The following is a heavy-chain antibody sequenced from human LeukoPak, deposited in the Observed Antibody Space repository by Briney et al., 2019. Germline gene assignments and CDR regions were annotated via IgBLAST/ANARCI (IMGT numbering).Heavy chain of an antibody. J-gene: IGHJ4*02. CDR2: ISGSGITT. V-gene: IGHV3-23*01. CDR1: GFTFSTYA. Sequence: PGGSLRLSCAAPGFTFSTYALNWVRQAPGKGLEWVSAISGSGITTYYADSVKGRFTISRDTSKNTVFLQMSSLRAEDTAVYYCAKSQKSITIFGVVSPFDYWGQGTLVTVSS. CDR3: AKSQKSITIFGVVSPFDY. D-gene: IGHD3-3*01.